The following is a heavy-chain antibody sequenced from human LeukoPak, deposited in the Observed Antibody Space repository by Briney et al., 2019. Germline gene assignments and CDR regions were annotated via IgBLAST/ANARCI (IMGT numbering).Heavy chain of an antibody. CDR2: VFHSGTT. Sequence: SETLSLTCTVSGDSIISTTYYWSWIRQPTGKGLEWIGLVFHSGTTFYNPSLKSRVTISVDTSKNQFSLKLSSVTAADTAVYYCARDDYGDPYYFDYWGQGTLVTVSS. CDR3: ARDDYGDPYYFDY. D-gene: IGHD4-17*01. V-gene: IGHV4-39*07. CDR1: GDSIISTTYY. J-gene: IGHJ4*02.